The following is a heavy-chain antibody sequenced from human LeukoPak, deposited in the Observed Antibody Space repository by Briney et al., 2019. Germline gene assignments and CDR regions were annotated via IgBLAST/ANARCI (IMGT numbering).Heavy chain of an antibody. Sequence: SETLSLTCTVSGGSISSYYWSWIRQPPGKGLEWIGYIYYSGSTNYNPSLKSRVTISVDTSKNQFSPKLSSVTAADTAVYYCAREGNTNRENWFDPWGQGTLVTVSS. D-gene: IGHD2-2*01. CDR3: AREGNTNRENWFDP. V-gene: IGHV4-59*12. CDR1: GGSISSYY. CDR2: IYYSGST. J-gene: IGHJ5*02.